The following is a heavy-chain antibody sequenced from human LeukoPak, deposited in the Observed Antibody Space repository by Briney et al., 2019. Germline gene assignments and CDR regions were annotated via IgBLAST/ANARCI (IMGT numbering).Heavy chain of an antibody. Sequence: GGSLRLSCAASGFTFSSSAMSWIRQAPGKGLEWVSYISSSGSTIYYADSVKGRFTISRDNAKNSLYLQMNSLRAEDTAVYYCARRYTVIAAAGTGWFDPWGQGTLVTVSS. CDR3: ARRYTVIAAAGTGWFDP. CDR2: ISSSGSTI. CDR1: GFTFSSSA. D-gene: IGHD6-13*01. V-gene: IGHV3-11*04. J-gene: IGHJ5*02.